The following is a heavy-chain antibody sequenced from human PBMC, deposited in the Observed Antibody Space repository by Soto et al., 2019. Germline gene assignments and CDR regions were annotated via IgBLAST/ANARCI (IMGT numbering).Heavy chain of an antibody. CDR2: IYYRGST. J-gene: IGHJ4*02. D-gene: IGHD3-22*01. Sequence: QVQLQESGPGLVKPSETLSLTCTVSGGSVSSGSYYWSWIRQPPGKGLEWIGYIYYRGSTNYNHSHMSRVTLSVDTSKNQFSLKLSSVTAADTAVYYYARVYDSSVNFDYWGQGTLVTVSS. V-gene: IGHV4-61*01. CDR3: ARVYDSSVNFDY. CDR1: GGSVSSGSYY.